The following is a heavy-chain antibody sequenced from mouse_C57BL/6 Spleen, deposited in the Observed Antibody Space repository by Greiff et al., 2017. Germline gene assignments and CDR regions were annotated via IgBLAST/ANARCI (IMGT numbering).Heavy chain of an antibody. Sequence: EVMLVESGEGLVKPGGSLKLSCAASGFTFSSYAMSWVRQTPEKRLEWVAYISSGGDYIYYADTVKGRFTISRDNARNTLYLQTSSLKSEDTAMYYCTSGGQLGRGDWFAYWGQGTLVTVSA. V-gene: IGHV5-9-1*02. D-gene: IGHD4-1*02. CDR3: TSGGQLGRGDWFAY. J-gene: IGHJ3*01. CDR1: GFTFSSYA. CDR2: ISSGGDYI.